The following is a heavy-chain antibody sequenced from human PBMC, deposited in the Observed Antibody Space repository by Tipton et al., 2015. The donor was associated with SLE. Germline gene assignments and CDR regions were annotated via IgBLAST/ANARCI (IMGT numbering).Heavy chain of an antibody. CDR3: ARLSMPYFDY. D-gene: IGHD2-2*01. Sequence: TLSLTCTVSGGSISSYYWSWIRQPPGKGLEWIGSIYYSGSTYYNPSLKSRVTISVDTSKNQFSLKLSSVTAADTAVYYCARLSMPYFDYWGQGTLVTVSS. CDR1: GGSISSYY. CDR2: IYYSGST. J-gene: IGHJ4*02. V-gene: IGHV4-39*07.